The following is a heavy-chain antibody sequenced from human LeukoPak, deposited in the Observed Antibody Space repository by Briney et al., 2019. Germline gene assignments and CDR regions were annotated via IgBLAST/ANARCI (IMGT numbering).Heavy chain of an antibody. CDR2: ISSSSSTI. J-gene: IGHJ5*02. CDR3: ARSLVVGATYPYH. Sequence: PGGSLRLSCAASGFTFSSYEMNWVRQAPGKGLEWVSYISSSSSTIYYADSVKGRFTISRDNAKNSLYLQLNSLRAEDTAVCYCARSLVVGATYPYHWGQGTLVTVSS. CDR1: GFTFSSYE. D-gene: IGHD1-26*01. V-gene: IGHV3-48*03.